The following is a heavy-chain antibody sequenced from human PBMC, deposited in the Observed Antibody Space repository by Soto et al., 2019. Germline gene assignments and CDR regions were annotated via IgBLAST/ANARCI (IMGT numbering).Heavy chain of an antibody. CDR1: GFTFSNDA. J-gene: IGHJ3*02. CDR3: ASLRMADVDM. Sequence: QVQLVESGGGVVQPGRSLRLSCAASGFTFSNDAMNWVRQAPGKGLEWVSVISHDGSNTYYADSVKGRFTISRDNSKNADTLQLYCPEVEETAVYGCASLRMADVDMWGQGTLFPVS. CDR2: ISHDGSNT. V-gene: IGHV3-30-3*01. D-gene: IGHD6-19*01.